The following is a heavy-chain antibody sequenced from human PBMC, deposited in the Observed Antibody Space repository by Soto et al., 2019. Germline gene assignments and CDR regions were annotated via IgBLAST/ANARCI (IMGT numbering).Heavy chain of an antibody. CDR3: AREWSAYYYDSSGYYVGDAFDI. CDR1: GYTFTSYG. Sequence: QVQLVQSGAEVKKPGASVKVSCKASGYTFTSYGISWVRQAPGQGLEWMGWISAYNGNTNYAQKLQGRVTMTTDTSTSTAYMELRSLRSDDTAVHYCAREWSAYYYDSSGYYVGDAFDIWGQGTMVTVSS. J-gene: IGHJ3*02. D-gene: IGHD3-22*01. V-gene: IGHV1-18*04. CDR2: ISAYNGNT.